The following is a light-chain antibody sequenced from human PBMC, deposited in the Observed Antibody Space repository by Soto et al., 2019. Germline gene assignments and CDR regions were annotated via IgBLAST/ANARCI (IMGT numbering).Light chain of an antibody. J-gene: IGLJ3*02. CDR2: EVT. V-gene: IGLV2-14*01. CDR3: SSYTSSSTLV. Sequence: QSVLTQPASVSGSPGQSITISCTGTSSTVGGFNVVSWYQQHPGKAPKLMIYEVTNRPSGVSNRFSGSKSGNTASLTISGLHTEDEADYYCSSYTSSSTLVFGGGTKLTVL. CDR1: SSTVGGFNV.